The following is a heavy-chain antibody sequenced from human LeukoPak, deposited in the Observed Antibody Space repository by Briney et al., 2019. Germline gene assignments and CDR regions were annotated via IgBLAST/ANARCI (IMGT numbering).Heavy chain of an antibody. CDR3: ARDMNWNPLSYYYMDV. J-gene: IGHJ6*03. Sequence: GGSLRLSCAASGFTFSSYAMHWVRQAPGKGLEWVAVISYDGSNKYYADSVKGRFTISRDNSKNTLYLQMNSLRAEDTAVYYCARDMNWNPLSYYYMDVWGKGTTVTVSS. CDR2: ISYDGSNK. D-gene: IGHD1-1*01. CDR1: GFTFSSYA. V-gene: IGHV3-30*04.